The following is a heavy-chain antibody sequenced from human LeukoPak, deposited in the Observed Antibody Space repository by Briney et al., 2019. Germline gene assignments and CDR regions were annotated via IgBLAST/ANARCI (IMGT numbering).Heavy chain of an antibody. J-gene: IGHJ4*02. CDR3: AKGRFWEWLSPLDY. CDR1: GFAFSDYW. D-gene: IGHD3-3*01. V-gene: IGHV3-7*01. CDR2: IKPDGNEK. Sequence: SGGSLRLSCAASGFAFSDYWMTWVRQAPGKGLEWVANIKPDGNEKYYVDSMKGRFTISRDNAKSPLYLQMNSLRVEDTAVYYCAKGRFWEWLSPLDYWGQGTLVTVSP.